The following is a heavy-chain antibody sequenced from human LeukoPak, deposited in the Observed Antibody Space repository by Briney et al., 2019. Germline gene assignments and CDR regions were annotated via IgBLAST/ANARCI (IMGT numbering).Heavy chain of an antibody. CDR3: AKAYGSGSNGVYYFDY. Sequence: GGSLRLSRAASGFSFSTYAMTWVRQAPGKGLEWVSVISGSGGSTYYADFVKGPFTISRDNSKNTLYLQMNSLRAEDTAVYYCAKAYGSGSNGVYYFDYWGQGTLVTVSS. D-gene: IGHD3-10*01. V-gene: IGHV3-23*01. CDR1: GFSFSTYA. J-gene: IGHJ4*02. CDR2: ISGSGGST.